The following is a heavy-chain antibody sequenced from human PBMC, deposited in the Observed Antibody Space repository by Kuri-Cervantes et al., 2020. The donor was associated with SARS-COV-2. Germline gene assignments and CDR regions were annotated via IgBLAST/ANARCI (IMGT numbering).Heavy chain of an antibody. J-gene: IGHJ4*02. CDR1: VDTFRSYA. D-gene: IGHD2-15*01. V-gene: IGHV1-69*05. Sequence: TVNVSCKASVDTFRSYAISWVRQAPGQGPEWMGGIGPIFGTANYAQNFQGSVTNTTDESTTTAYMELSSLRSEDTAVYYGARDLQYVVVVAASVGDWGQGTLVTVSS. CDR3: ARDLQYVVVVAASVGD. CDR2: IGPIFGTA.